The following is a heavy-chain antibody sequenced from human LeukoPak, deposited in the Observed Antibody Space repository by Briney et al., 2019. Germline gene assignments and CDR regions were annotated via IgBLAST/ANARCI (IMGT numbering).Heavy chain of an antibody. J-gene: IGHJ4*02. V-gene: IGHV1-8*03. D-gene: IGHD5-12*01. CDR3: ARAISLTASGYEC. CDR1: AYTFTTNP. CDR2: MNLYNGDR. Sequence: ASVTVSLTPSAYTFTTNPISWVRQAPRQGLGWLWWMNLYNGDRGYAQKFQGRLSITSDTYISTAYMELSSLKSDDTAVYFCARAISLTASGYECWGQGTLVTVSS.